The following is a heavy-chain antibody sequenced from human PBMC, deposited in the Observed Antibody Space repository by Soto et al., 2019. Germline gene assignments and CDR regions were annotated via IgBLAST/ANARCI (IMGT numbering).Heavy chain of an antibody. D-gene: IGHD2-21*01. J-gene: IGHJ3*02. Sequence: VQLEQSGAEVKKAGSSVKVSCKASGGTFSTYSMFLVRQAPGQGLEWRGRIIPMLGIRNYAQRFQDRVTITADKSTATAHMELSSLRSEDTALYYCTIGSWSGEVFDIWGQGTMVTVSS. CDR2: IIPMLGIR. CDR1: GGTFSTYS. V-gene: IGHV1-69*02. CDR3: TIGSWSGEVFDI.